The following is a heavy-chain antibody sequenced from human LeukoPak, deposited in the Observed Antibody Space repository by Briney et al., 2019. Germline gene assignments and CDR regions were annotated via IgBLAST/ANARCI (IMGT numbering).Heavy chain of an antibody. D-gene: IGHD3-22*01. Sequence: GGSLRLSCAASGFTFSSYGMHWVRQAPGKGLEWVAVISYDGSNKYYANSVKGRFTISRDNSKNTLYLQMNSLRAEDTAVYYCAEPYYDSSGYLLHFDYWGQGTLVTVSS. V-gene: IGHV3-30*03. CDR3: AEPYYDSSGYLLHFDY. CDR2: ISYDGSNK. CDR1: GFTFSSYG. J-gene: IGHJ4*02.